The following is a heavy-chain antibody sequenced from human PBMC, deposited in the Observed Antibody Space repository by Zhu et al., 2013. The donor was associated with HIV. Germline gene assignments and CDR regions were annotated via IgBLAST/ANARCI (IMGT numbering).Heavy chain of an antibody. CDR2: INPSGGST. CDR3: ARALITIFGVANDAFDI. D-gene: IGHD3-3*01. CDR1: GYTFTSYY. V-gene: IGHV1-46*01. Sequence: QVQLVQSGAEVKKPGASVKVSCKASGYTFTSYYMHWVRQAPGQGLEWMGIINPSGGSTTYAQKFQGRVTMTRDTSTSTVYMELSSLRSEDTAVYYCARALITIFGVANDAFDIWAKGQWSPVSS. J-gene: IGHJ3*02.